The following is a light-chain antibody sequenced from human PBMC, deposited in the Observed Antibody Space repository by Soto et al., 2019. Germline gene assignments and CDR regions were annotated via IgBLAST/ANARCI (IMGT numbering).Light chain of an antibody. J-gene: IGKJ5*01. V-gene: IGKV3-15*01. CDR1: QSVRSK. CDR2: DAS. Sequence: EIVMTQSPGTLSVSPGERATLSCRASQSVRSKLAWYQQKPGQAPRLLIYDASTRATGIPARFSGSGPGTEFTLTISSLQSEDFAVYYCQQYNNWPPITFGQGTRLEI. CDR3: QQYNNWPPIT.